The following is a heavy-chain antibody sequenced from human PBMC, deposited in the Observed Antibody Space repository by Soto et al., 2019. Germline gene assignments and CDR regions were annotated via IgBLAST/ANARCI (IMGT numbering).Heavy chain of an antibody. CDR3: ARVGGNWNDDYFDY. J-gene: IGHJ4*02. CDR1: GYTFSDHD. Sequence: QVQLVQSGPEVKKPGASVKVSCTASGYTFSDHDINWVRQASGKGPEWLGWMNPNSGDTGNAQNFQGRVTMPSATSKRTAYMELSSLRSEATAVYYCARVGGNWNDDYFDYWGQGTLVTVSS. D-gene: IGHD1-1*01. CDR2: MNPNSGDT. V-gene: IGHV1-8*01.